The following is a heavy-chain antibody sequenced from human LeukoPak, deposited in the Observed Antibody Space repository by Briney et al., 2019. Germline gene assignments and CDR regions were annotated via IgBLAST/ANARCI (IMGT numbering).Heavy chain of an antibody. D-gene: IGHD5-18*01. CDR1: GGSISSGGYY. CDR3: ARGRARYSGGYSYGSPKSPGVLDY. V-gene: IGHV4-31*03. CDR2: IYYSGST. Sequence: SETLSLTCTVSGGSISSGGYYWSWIRQHPGKGLEWIGYIYYSGSTYYNPSLKSRVTISVDTSKNQFSLKLSSVTAADTAVYYCARGRARYSGGYSYGSPKSPGVLDYWGQGTLVTVSS. J-gene: IGHJ4*02.